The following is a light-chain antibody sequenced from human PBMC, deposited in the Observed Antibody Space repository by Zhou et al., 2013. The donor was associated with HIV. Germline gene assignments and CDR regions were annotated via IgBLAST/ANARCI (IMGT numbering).Light chain of an antibody. V-gene: IGKV1-5*03. CDR2: KAS. Sequence: DIQMTQSPSTLSASVGDRVTITCRASQSISSWLAWYQQKPGKAPKLLIYKASHLERGVPSRFSGSGSGTEFTLTINSQEPDDFATYYCQQYDSYPLTFGGGTKVEIK. CDR1: QSISSW. CDR3: QQYDSYPLT. J-gene: IGKJ4*01.